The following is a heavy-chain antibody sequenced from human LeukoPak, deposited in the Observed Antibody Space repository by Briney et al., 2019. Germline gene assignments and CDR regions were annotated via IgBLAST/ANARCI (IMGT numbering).Heavy chain of an antibody. CDR2: ISYDGSNK. CDR1: GFTFSSYG. J-gene: IGHJ6*04. CDR3: ARGSVPAAGYYYYGMDV. V-gene: IGHV3-30*03. Sequence: GGSLRLSCAASGFTFSSYGMHWVRQAPGKRLEWVAVISYDGSNKHYADSVKGRFTISRDNSKNTLYLQMNSLRAEDTAVYYCARGSVPAAGYYYYGMDVWGKGTTVTVSS. D-gene: IGHD2-2*01.